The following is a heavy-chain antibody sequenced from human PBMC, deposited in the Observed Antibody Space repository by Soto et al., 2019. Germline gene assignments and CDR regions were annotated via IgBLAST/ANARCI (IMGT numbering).Heavy chain of an antibody. J-gene: IGHJ4*02. Sequence: QVQLVESGGGVVQPGRSLRLSCAASGFTFSSYAMHWVRQAPGKGLEWVAVISYDGSNKYYADSVKGRFTISRDNSKNTLYLQMNSVRAEDTAVYYCARETYSSGWTPTFDYWGQGTLVTVSS. D-gene: IGHD6-19*01. CDR3: ARETYSSGWTPTFDY. CDR1: GFTFSSYA. V-gene: IGHV3-30-3*01. CDR2: ISYDGSNK.